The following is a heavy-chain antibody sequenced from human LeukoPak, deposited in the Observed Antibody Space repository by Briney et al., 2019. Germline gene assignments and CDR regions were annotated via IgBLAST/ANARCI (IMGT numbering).Heavy chain of an antibody. CDR1: GCTFTGYY. Sequence: ASVKVSCKASGCTFTGYYIHWVRQAPGQGLEWMGWINPNSGGTNYAQKFQGRVAMTRDTSISTAYMELSRLRSDDTAVYYCARDLTGSSSPWGQGTLVTVSS. CDR3: ARDLTGSSSP. CDR2: INPNSGGT. J-gene: IGHJ5*02. D-gene: IGHD6-13*01. V-gene: IGHV1-2*02.